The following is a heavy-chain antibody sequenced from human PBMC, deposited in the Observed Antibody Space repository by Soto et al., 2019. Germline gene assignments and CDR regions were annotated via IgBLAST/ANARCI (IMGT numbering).Heavy chain of an antibody. V-gene: IGHV1-8*01. CDR3: ARLRGDCSSTSCFYYYYYGMDV. J-gene: IGHJ6*02. Sequence: QVPLVQSGAEVKKPGASVKVSCKASGYTFTSYDINWVRQATGQGLEWMGWMNPNSGNTGYAQKFQGRVTMTRNTSISTAYMELSSLRSEDTAVYYCARLRGDCSSTSCFYYYYYGMDVWGQGTTVTVSS. CDR1: GYTFTSYD. D-gene: IGHD2-2*01. CDR2: MNPNSGNT.